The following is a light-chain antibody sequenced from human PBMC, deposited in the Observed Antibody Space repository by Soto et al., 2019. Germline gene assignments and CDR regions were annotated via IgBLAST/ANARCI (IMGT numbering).Light chain of an antibody. CDR1: QSISSY. CDR2: AAS. CDR3: QQSYSTPPET. V-gene: IGKV1-39*01. J-gene: IGKJ2*01. Sequence: DIQMTQSPSSLSASVGDRVTITCRASQSISSYLNWYQQKPGKAPKLLIYAASSLQSGVPSRFSGSGSGTDFTLTISSLQPEDFATYYCQQSYSTPPETLGQGTKLEIK.